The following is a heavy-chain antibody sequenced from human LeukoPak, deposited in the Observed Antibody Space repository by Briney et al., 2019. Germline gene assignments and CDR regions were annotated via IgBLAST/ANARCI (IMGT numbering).Heavy chain of an antibody. J-gene: IGHJ5*02. D-gene: IGHD6-19*01. CDR3: ARAAVALAPKNNWFDP. CDR2: IYTSGST. Sequence: SETLSLTCTVSGGSISSGSYYWSWIRQPAGKGLEWIGRIYTSGSTNYNPSLKSRVTISVDTSKNQFSLKLSSVTAADTAVYYRARAAVALAPKNNWFDPWGQGTLVTVSS. CDR1: GGSISSGSYY. V-gene: IGHV4-61*02.